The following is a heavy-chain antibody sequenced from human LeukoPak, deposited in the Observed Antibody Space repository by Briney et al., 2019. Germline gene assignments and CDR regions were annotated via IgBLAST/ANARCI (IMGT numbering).Heavy chain of an antibody. CDR2: VSQRGTA. CDR1: GGSVSGYY. CDR3: ARKGISAMAAAFDY. V-gene: IGHV4-34*01. D-gene: IGHD6-25*01. J-gene: IGHJ4*02. Sequence: SETLSLTCGVDGGSVSGYYWSWIRQSPGKGLEWIGEVSQRGTANYNPSLRRRATISVDTSKNQFSLKLSSVTAADTAVYYCARKGISAMAAAFDYWGQGTLVTVSS.